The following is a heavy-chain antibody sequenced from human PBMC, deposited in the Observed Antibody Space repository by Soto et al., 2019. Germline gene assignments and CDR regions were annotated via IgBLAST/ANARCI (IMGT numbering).Heavy chain of an antibody. CDR2: ISFDGDNE. Sequence: QVQLVESGGGVVQPGKSLRLSCTASGFIFSNYGMHWVRQAPGKGLEWVAVISFDGDNEYYAASVKGRFTISRDNSKTTLFLQMNSLRAEDTAVYYCAKDGDVVANEMGYWGQGTLVTVSS. CDR1: GFIFSNYG. V-gene: IGHV3-30*18. CDR3: AKDGDVVANEMGY. J-gene: IGHJ4*02. D-gene: IGHD2-21*01.